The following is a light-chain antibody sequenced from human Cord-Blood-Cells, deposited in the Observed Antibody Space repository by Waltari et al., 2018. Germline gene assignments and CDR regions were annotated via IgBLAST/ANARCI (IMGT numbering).Light chain of an antibody. V-gene: IGKV3D-15*01. J-gene: IGKJ2*01. CDR1: QSVSNN. CDR2: GAS. CDR3: QQYNNWPYT. Sequence: EIVMTQSPATLSVSPGERATLSFRASQSVSNNLAWYQQKPGQAPRLLIYGASTRATGIPARFSGSGSGTEFTLTISSLQSEDFAVYYCQQYNNWPYTFGQGTKLEIK.